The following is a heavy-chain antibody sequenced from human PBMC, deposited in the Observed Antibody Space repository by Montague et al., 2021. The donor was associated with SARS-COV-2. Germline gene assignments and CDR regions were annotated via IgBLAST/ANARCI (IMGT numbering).Heavy chain of an antibody. CDR1: GGSISSSSYY. CDR2: IYYSGST. CDR3: ASFYRVLPAAYFDY. V-gene: IGHV4-39*01. Sequence: SETLSLTCTVSGGSISSSSYYWSWIRQHPGKGLEWIGSIYYSGSTYYNPSLKSRVTISVDTSKNQFSLKLSSVTAADTAVYYCASFYRVLPAAYFDYWGQGTLVTVSS. D-gene: IGHD2-2*01. J-gene: IGHJ4*02.